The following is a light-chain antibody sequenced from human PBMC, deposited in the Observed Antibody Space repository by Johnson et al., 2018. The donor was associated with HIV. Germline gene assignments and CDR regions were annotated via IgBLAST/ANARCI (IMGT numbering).Light chain of an antibody. CDR2: ENN. CDR3: GRWDDSLSTYV. CDR1: SSNIGNNY. J-gene: IGLJ1*01. Sequence: QSVLTQPPSVSAAPGQKVTISCSGSSSNIGNNYVSWYQQLPGTAPKLLIYENNKRPSGIPDRFSGSKSGTSATLVITGLQPGDEADYYCGRWDDSLSTYVFGTGTKVTVL. V-gene: IGLV1-51*02.